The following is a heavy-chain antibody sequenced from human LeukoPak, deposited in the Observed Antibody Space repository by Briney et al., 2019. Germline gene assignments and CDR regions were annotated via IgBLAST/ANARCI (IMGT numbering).Heavy chain of an antibody. CDR3: ACSRVTMVRGVHIRYYYYMDV. CDR2: IYYSGST. V-gene: IGHV4-61*01. J-gene: IGHJ6*03. D-gene: IGHD3-10*01. CDR1: GGSISSSSYY. Sequence: PSETLSLTCTVSGGSISSSSYYWSWIRQPPGKGLEWIGYIYYSGSTNYNPSLKSRVTISVDTSKNQFSLKLSSVTAADTAVYYCACSRVTMVRGVHIRYYYYMDVWGKGTTVTISS.